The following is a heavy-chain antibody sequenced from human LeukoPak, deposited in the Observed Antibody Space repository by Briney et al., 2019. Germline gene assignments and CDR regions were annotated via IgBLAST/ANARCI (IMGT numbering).Heavy chain of an antibody. Sequence: GGSLRLSCAASGFTVSSNYMSWVRQAPGKGLEWVSVIYSGGSTYYSDSVKGRFTISRDNAKNSLYLQMNSLRAEDTAVYYCARETSRVRGVMGAFDIWGQGTMVTVSS. CDR2: IYSGGST. V-gene: IGHV3-53*01. CDR3: ARETSRVRGVMGAFDI. D-gene: IGHD3-10*01. J-gene: IGHJ3*02. CDR1: GFTVSSNY.